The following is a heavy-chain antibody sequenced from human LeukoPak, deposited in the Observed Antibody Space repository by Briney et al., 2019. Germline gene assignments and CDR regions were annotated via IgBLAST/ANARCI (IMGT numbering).Heavy chain of an antibody. CDR2: FYPGDSDT. CDR3: ARRRDLYSGSYYPFDY. V-gene: IGHV5-51*01. D-gene: IGHD1-26*01. CDR1: GYSFTSYW. Sequence: GESLKISCKGSGYSFTSYWIGWVRQMPGKGLEWMGIFYPGDSDTRYSPSFQGQVTISADKSISTAYLQWSSLKASDTAMYYCARRRDLYSGSYYPFDYWGQGTLVTVSS. J-gene: IGHJ4*02.